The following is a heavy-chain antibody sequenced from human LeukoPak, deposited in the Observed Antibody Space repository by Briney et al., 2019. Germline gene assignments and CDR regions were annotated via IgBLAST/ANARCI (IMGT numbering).Heavy chain of an antibody. Sequence: GGSLRLSWEASGFHFTNYWKRWVRQAPGKGLELVANIKQDRSEKYYVASVKGRFTISRDNAKNSLYLQMNSLRAEDTAVYYCARLREIPVFGVVTKSTSYFDYWGQGTLVTVSS. CDR2: IKQDRSEK. CDR3: ARLREIPVFGVVTKSTSYFDY. CDR1: GFHFTNYW. J-gene: IGHJ4*02. V-gene: IGHV3-7*01. D-gene: IGHD3-3*01.